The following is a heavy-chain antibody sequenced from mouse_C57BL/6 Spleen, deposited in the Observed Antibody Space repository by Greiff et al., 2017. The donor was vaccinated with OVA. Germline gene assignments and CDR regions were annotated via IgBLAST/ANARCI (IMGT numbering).Heavy chain of an antibody. Sequence: QVQLQQPGAELVKPGASVKMSCKASGYTFTSYWITWVKQRPGQGLEWIGDIYPGSGSTNYNEKFKSKATLTVDTSSSTAYMQLSSLTSEDSAVYYCAREYSNYFAMDYWGQGTSVTVSS. D-gene: IGHD2-5*01. V-gene: IGHV1-55*01. CDR1: GYTFTSYW. CDR3: AREYSNYFAMDY. J-gene: IGHJ4*01. CDR2: IYPGSGST.